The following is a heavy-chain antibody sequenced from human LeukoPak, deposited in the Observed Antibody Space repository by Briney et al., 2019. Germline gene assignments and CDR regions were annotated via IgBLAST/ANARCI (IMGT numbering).Heavy chain of an antibody. D-gene: IGHD3-9*01. Sequence: LGGSLRLSCAASGFTFSSYAMSWVRQAPGKGLEWVSAISGSGGSTYYADSVKGRFTISRDNSKNTLYLQMNSLRAEDTAVYYCAKDRFNPYFDWLLPAVGNNWFDPWGQGTLVTVSS. J-gene: IGHJ5*02. V-gene: IGHV3-23*01. CDR2: ISGSGGST. CDR1: GFTFSSYA. CDR3: AKDRFNPYFDWLLPAVGNNWFDP.